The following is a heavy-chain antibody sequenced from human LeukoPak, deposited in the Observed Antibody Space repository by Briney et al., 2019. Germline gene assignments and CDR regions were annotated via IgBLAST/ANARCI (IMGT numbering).Heavy chain of an antibody. CDR3: ARDYLWGFTDAFDI. CDR2: ISAYNGNT. J-gene: IGHJ3*02. D-gene: IGHD4/OR15-4a*01. CDR1: GYTFTSYG. V-gene: IGHV1-18*01. Sequence: ASVQVSCKASGYTFTSYGISWVRQAPGQGLEWMGWISAYNGNTNYAQKLQGRVTMTTDTSTSTAYMELRSLRSDDTAVYYCARDYLWGFTDAFDIWGQGTMVTVSS.